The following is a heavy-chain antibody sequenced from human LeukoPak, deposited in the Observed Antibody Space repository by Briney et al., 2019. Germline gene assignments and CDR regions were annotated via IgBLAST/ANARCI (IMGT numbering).Heavy chain of an antibody. CDR3: ARASYYDSSAWDY. V-gene: IGHV4-30-4*08. CDR2: IYYSGST. CDR1: GDSISSGDYY. D-gene: IGHD3-22*01. Sequence: PSQTLSLTCTVSGDSISSGDYYWSWIRQPPGKGLEWIGYIYYSGSTYYNPSLKSRATILVDTSKNQFSLKLSSVTAADTAVYYCARASYYDSSAWDYWGQGTLVTVSS. J-gene: IGHJ4*02.